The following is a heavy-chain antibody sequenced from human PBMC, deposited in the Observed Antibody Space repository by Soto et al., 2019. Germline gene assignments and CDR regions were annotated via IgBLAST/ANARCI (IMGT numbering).Heavy chain of an antibody. CDR3: ARDSPPSDY. Sequence: SVKVSCKASGGTFSSYTISWVRQAPGQGLEWMGRIIPILGIANYAQKFQGRVTITRDTSASTAYMELSSLRSEDTAVYYCARDSPPSDYWGQGTLVTVSS. J-gene: IGHJ4*02. CDR2: IIPILGIA. V-gene: IGHV1-69*04. CDR1: GGTFSSYT.